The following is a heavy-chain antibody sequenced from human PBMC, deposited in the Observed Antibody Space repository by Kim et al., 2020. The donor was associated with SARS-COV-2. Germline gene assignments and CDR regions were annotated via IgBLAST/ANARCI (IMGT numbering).Heavy chain of an antibody. J-gene: IGHJ4*02. Sequence: GRFTISRDNSKNTLYLQMNSLRAEDTAVYYCAKTERIVVTPTSNPYYFDYWGQGTLVTVSS. V-gene: IGHV3-23*01. CDR3: AKTERIVVTPTSNPYYFDY. D-gene: IGHD3-22*01.